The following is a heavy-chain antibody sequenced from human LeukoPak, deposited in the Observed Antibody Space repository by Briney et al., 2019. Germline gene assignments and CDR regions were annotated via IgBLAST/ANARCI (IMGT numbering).Heavy chain of an antibody. V-gene: IGHV3-49*03. CDR1: GFTFGDYA. J-gene: IGHJ3*02. Sequence: PGGSLRLSCTASGFTFGDYAMSWFRQAPGKGLEWVGFIRSKAYGGTTEYAASVKGRFTISRNDSKSIAYLQMNSLKTEDIAVYYCTMNSGITISLPSGAFDIWGQGTMVTVSS. CDR3: TMNSGITISLPSGAFDI. D-gene: IGHD3-3*01. CDR2: IRSKAYGGTT.